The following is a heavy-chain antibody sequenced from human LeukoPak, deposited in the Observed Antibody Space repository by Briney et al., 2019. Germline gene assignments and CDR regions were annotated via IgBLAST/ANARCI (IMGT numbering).Heavy chain of an antibody. CDR2: IYYSGST. V-gene: IGHV4-31*03. CDR1: GGSISSGGYY. Sequence: PSETLSLTCTVSGGSISSGGYYWSWIRQHPGKGLEWIGYIYYSGSTYYNPSLKSRVTISVDTSKNRFSLKLSSVTAADTAVYYCARARLGYCSSTSCYGRADFDYWGQGTLVTVSS. CDR3: ARARLGYCSSTSCYGRADFDY. D-gene: IGHD2-2*01. J-gene: IGHJ4*02.